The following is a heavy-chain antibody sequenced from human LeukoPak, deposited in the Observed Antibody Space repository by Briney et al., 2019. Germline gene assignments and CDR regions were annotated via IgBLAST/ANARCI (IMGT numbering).Heavy chain of an antibody. CDR3: AKDLRIAATGTTGDY. D-gene: IGHD6-13*01. V-gene: IGHV3-30*02. CDR2: IRFDLSNK. Sequence: PGGSLRLSCAASGFTFSSYGMHWVRQAPGKGLEWVGFIRFDLSNKFHADSVKGRFTISRDNSKNTLNLQMNSLRADDTAVYYCAKDLRIAATGTTGDYWGQGTLVTVSS. CDR1: GFTFSSYG. J-gene: IGHJ4*02.